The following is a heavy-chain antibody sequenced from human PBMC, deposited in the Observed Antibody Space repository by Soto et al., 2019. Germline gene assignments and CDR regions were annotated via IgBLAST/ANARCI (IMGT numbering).Heavy chain of an antibody. V-gene: IGHV4-28*01. CDR1: GYSISSSNW. J-gene: IGHJ4*02. D-gene: IGHD1-26*01. CDR3: ARREIQGPIDY. CDR2: IYYSGTT. Sequence: QVQLQESGPGLVKPSDTLSLTCAVSGYSISSSNWWGWIRQPPGKGLEWIGYIYYSGTTYYNPSLKXPXTXSXXTSKNQVSLKLTSVTAVDTALYSCARREIQGPIDYWGQGTLVTVSS.